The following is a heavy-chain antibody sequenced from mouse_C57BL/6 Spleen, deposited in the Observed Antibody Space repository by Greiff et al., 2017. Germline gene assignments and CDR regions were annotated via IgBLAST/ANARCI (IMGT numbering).Heavy chain of an antibody. CDR3: ARLYYGNYFDY. CDR2: ISSGSSTI. J-gene: IGHJ2*01. Sequence: EVMLVESGGGLVKPGGSLKLSCAASGFTFSDYGMHWVRQAPEKGLEWVAYISSGSSTIYYADTVKGRFTISRDNAKNTLFLQMTSLRSEDTAMYYCARLYYGNYFDYWGQGTTLTVSS. D-gene: IGHD2-1*01. V-gene: IGHV5-17*01. CDR1: GFTFSDYG.